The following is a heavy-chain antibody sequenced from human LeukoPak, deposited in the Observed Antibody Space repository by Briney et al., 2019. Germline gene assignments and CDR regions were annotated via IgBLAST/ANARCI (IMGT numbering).Heavy chain of an antibody. CDR3: TRDRSWGYSYGYFDY. D-gene: IGHD5-18*01. Sequence: GGSLRLSCTASGFTFGDYAMSWVRQAPGKGLEWVGFIRSKAYGGTTEYAASVKGRFTISRDDSKSIAYLQMNSLKTEDTAVYYCTRDRSWGYSYGYFDYWGQGTLVTVSS. CDR1: GFTFGDYA. CDR2: IRSKAYGGTT. V-gene: IGHV3-49*04. J-gene: IGHJ4*02.